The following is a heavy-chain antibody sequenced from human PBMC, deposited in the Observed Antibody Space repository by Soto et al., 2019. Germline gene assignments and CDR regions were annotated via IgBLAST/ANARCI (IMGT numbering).Heavy chain of an antibody. CDR3: ARNDQPGMVDF. J-gene: IGHJ4*02. CDR2: LNEDGRET. V-gene: IGHV3-7*01. CDR1: GFTFDSYW. D-gene: IGHD1-1*01. Sequence: ESGGGLVQPGGSLRLSCAASGFTFDSYWMSWVRRPPGKGLEWVANLNEDGRETYYIDSVKGRFTISRDNAKNSLYLQINSLRAEDTAVYYCARNDQPGMVDFWGRGTLVTVSS.